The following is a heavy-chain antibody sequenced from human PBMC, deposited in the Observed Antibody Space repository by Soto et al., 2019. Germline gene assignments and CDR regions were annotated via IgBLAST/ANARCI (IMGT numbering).Heavy chain of an antibody. CDR3: ARHEGGITLLQDNWFDP. D-gene: IGHD3-10*01. V-gene: IGHV4-39*01. CDR2: IYYSGST. Sequence: SETLSLTCTVSGGSISSSSYYWGWIRQPPGKGLEWIGSIYYSGSTYYNPSLKSRVTISVDTSKNQFSLKLSSVTAADTAVYYCARHEGGITLLQDNWFDPWGQGTLVTVSS. CDR1: GGSISSSSYY. J-gene: IGHJ5*02.